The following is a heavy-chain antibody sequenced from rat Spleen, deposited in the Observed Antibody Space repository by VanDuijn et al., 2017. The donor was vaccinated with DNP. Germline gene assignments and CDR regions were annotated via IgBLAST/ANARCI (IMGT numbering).Heavy chain of an antibody. CDR1: GFTFSDFA. CDR2: ISYDGLRT. J-gene: IGHJ4*01. CDR3: TRHWPTTGMDV. V-gene: IGHV5-17*01. Sequence: EVQLVESGGGLVQPGRSLKLSCVASGFTFSDFAMAWVRQPPKKGPEWVATISYDGLRTYYRDSVKDRFTVSRDDAKSTLYLHMDSLRSEDTATYYCTRHWPTTGMDVWGQGTSVTVSS. D-gene: IGHD1-11*01.